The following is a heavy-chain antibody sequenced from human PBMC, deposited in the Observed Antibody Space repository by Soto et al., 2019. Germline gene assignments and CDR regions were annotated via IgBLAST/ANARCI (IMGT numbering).Heavy chain of an antibody. CDR2: LHNGGNP. CDR3: ARDPVGGYAFFDS. V-gene: IGHV4-59*01. D-gene: IGHD5-12*01. J-gene: IGHJ5*02. CDR1: GGSMRGYH. Sequence: QVQLQESGPGLVQASETLSLTSSISGGSMRGYHWNWIRQTPGKGVEWIGYLHNGGNPTYRSSLKSRVTIPVDMSEKQSALKLASVTAADTAVYWCARDPVGGYAFFDSWGQGVLVTVSS.